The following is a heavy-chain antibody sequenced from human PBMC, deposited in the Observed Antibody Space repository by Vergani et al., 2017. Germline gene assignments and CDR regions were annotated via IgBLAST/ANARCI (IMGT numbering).Heavy chain of an antibody. Sequence: EVQLLESGGSLKQPGGSVRLSCAASGFTFSTYAMHWVRQAPGKGLEWVSALTGGGGSTYYADSFKGRFIISRDNSRDTLYLQMNSLRAEDTAVYYCAKDLAFYGDYHGPLEYWGQGTLVTVSS. CDR2: LTGGGGST. V-gene: IGHV3-23*01. J-gene: IGHJ4*02. CDR3: AKDLAFYGDYHGPLEY. CDR1: GFTFSTYA. D-gene: IGHD4-17*01.